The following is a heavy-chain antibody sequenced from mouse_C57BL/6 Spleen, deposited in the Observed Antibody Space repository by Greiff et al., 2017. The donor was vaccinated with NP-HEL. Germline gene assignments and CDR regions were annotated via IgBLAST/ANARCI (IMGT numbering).Heavy chain of an antibody. Sequence: VQLQQSGAELVKAGASVKMSCKASGYTFTSYWMHWVKQRLGQGLEWFAETNPTNGRTYYKEKFKSKATLTVDKSSSTAYMLLSGPTFEDSAVYYCGRIKKIVSTDFDYWGQGTTLTVSS. V-gene: IGHV1S81*02. CDR1: GYTFTSYW. J-gene: IGHJ2*01. CDR3: GRIKKIVSTDFDY. CDR2: TNPTNGRT. D-gene: IGHD2-5*01.